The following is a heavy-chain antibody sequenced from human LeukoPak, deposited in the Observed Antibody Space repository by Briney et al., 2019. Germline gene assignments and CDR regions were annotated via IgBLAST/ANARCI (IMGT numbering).Heavy chain of an antibody. Sequence: ASVKVSCKASGYTFTGYYMHWVRQAPGQGLEWMGWINPNSGDTNYAQKFQGRVTMTRDTSISTAYMELSRLRSDDTAMYYCARANWNDGGVFDYWGQGTLVTVSP. CDR2: INPNSGDT. CDR1: GYTFTGYY. V-gene: IGHV1-2*02. J-gene: IGHJ4*02. CDR3: ARANWNDGGVFDY. D-gene: IGHD1-1*01.